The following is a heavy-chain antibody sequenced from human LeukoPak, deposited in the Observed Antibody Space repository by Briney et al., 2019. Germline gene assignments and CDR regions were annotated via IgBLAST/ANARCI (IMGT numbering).Heavy chain of an antibody. D-gene: IGHD3-10*01. CDR1: GGSISSGSYY. CDR3: AGWHNYYGSGSYYQGFDY. CDR2: IYTSGST. V-gene: IGHV4-61*02. J-gene: IGHJ4*02. Sequence: SQTLSLTCTVSGGSISSGSYYWSWIRQPAGKGLEWIVRIYTSGSTNYNPSLKSRVTISVDTSNHQFSLKLSSVAAADTAVYYCAGWHNYYGSGSYYQGFDYWGQGPLVTVSS.